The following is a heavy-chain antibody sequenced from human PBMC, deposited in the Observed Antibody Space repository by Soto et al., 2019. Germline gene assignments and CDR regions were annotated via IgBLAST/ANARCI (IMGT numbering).Heavy chain of an antibody. V-gene: IGHV3-11*01. J-gene: IGHJ4*02. D-gene: IGHD4-17*01. CDR2: ISGNGEII. CDR3: ARDVDADFRTDFDY. Sequence: GGSLRLSCAASGFTFSDYYIHWILRAPGKGLEWISYISGNGEIIQYAASARGRFTISRDNAENSVYLEMDRLRAEDTALYYCARDVDADFRTDFDYWGRGTLVTVSS. CDR1: GFTFSDYY.